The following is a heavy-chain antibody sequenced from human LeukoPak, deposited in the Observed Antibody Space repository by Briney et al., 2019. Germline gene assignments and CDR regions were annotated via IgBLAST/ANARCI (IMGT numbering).Heavy chain of an antibody. CDR3: ARRSCSSVSCYDDDAFDV. CDR2: ISGYNGKI. CDR1: DHTFVSYG. V-gene: IGHV1-18*01. D-gene: IGHD2-2*01. J-gene: IGHJ3*01. Sequence: ASVKVSCKASDHTFVSYGISRVRQAPGRGLEWMGWISGYNGKINYAQKFQGRVTMTTDTSTSTAYLELRSLTSEDTAVYYCARRSCSSVSCYDDDAFDVWGQGTLVTVSS.